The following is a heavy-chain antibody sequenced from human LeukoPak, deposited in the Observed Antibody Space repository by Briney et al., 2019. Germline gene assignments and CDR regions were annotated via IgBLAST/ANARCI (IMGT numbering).Heavy chain of an antibody. CDR2: IRSKANSYAT. CDR1: GFTFSGSA. D-gene: IGHD2-2*02. J-gene: IGHJ4*02. CDR3: TATSYCSSTSCYTHFDY. Sequence: PGGSLKLSCAASGFTFSGSAMHWVRQASGKGLGWVGRIRSKANSYATAYAASVKGRFTISRDDSKNTAYLQMNSLKTEDTAVYYCTATSYCSSTSCYTHFDYWGQGTLVTVSS. V-gene: IGHV3-73*01.